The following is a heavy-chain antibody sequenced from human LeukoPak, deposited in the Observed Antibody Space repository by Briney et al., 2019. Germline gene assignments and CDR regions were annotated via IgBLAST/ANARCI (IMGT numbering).Heavy chain of an antibody. CDR1: GGSISSSSYY. Sequence: PSETLSLTCTVSGGSISSSSYYWGWIRQPPGKGLEWIGSIYYSGSTYYNPSLKSRVTISVDTSKNQFSLKLSSVTAADTAVYYCGGGGGWYFMWGYYFDYWGQGTLVTVSS. V-gene: IGHV4-39*07. CDR3: GGGGGWYFMWGYYFDY. J-gene: IGHJ4*02. D-gene: IGHD6-19*01. CDR2: IYYSGST.